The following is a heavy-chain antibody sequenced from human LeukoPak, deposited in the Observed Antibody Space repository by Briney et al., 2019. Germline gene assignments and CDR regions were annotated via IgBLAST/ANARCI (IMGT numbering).Heavy chain of an antibody. V-gene: IGHV3-33*08. CDR1: GFTFSNYW. J-gene: IGHJ4*02. CDR3: ARGLFDSSGYYPDY. Sequence: GGSLRLSCAASGFTFSNYWMSWVRQAPGKGLEWVAVIWYDGSNKYYADSVKGRFTISRDNSKNTLYLQMNSLRAKDTAVYYCARGLFDSSGYYPDYWGQGTLVTVSS. D-gene: IGHD3-22*01. CDR2: IWYDGSNK.